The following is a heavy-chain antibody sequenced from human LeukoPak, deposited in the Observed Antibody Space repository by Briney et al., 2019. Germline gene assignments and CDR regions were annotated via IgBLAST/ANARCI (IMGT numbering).Heavy chain of an antibody. V-gene: IGHV1-24*01. CDR2: FDPEDGET. Sequence: ASVKVSCKVSGYTLTELSMHWVRQAPGKGLEWMGGFDPEDGETIYAQKFQGRVTMTEDTSTDTAYMWLSSLRSEDTAVYYCATVPYSSSSGAFDYWGQGTLVTVSS. J-gene: IGHJ4*02. CDR1: GYTLTELS. D-gene: IGHD6-6*01. CDR3: ATVPYSSSSGAFDY.